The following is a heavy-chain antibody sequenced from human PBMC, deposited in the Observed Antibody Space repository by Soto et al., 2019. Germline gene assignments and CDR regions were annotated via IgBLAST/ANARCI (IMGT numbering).Heavy chain of an antibody. CDR2: IGGRTSTI. D-gene: IGHD6-19*01. Sequence: EVQLVESGGGLVQPGGSLRLSCAASGFTFSTSPMHWVRQAPGKGLEWVSYIGGRTSTIYYSDSVKGRFTIYRDNSRNTLYLQMNSLRDDDTALYYCARDPFNGWYVKLFDEWGQGTLVTVSS. V-gene: IGHV3-48*02. CDR1: GFTFSTSP. CDR3: ARDPFNGWYVKLFDE. J-gene: IGHJ4*02.